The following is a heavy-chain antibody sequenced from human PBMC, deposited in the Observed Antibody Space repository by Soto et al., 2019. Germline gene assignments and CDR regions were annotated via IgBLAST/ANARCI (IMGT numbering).Heavy chain of an antibody. V-gene: IGHV1-18*01. J-gene: IGHJ4*02. CDR1: AYTFTSYG. CDR3: ARPLAPNYYDSSGYYYY. CDR2: ISAYNGNT. Sequence: ASVKVSCKASAYTFTSYGISWVREAPGQGLVLMGWISAYNGNTNYAQKLQGRVTMTTDTSTSTAYTELRSLRSDDTAVYYCARPLAPNYYDSSGYYYYWGQGTLVTVYS. D-gene: IGHD3-22*01.